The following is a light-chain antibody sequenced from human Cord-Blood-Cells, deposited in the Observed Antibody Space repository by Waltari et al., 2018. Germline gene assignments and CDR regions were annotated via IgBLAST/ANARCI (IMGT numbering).Light chain of an antibody. CDR1: SSHVGRYHL. Sequence: QSALTQSASVSGSPGPSITISCTGTSSHVGRYHLFSWYQHHPGKAPKLKIYEVSKRPSGVSNRFSGSKSGNTASLTISGLQAEDEADYYCCSYAGSSTLVFGGGTKLTVL. J-gene: IGLJ3*02. CDR2: EVS. V-gene: IGLV2-23*02. CDR3: CSYAGSSTLV.